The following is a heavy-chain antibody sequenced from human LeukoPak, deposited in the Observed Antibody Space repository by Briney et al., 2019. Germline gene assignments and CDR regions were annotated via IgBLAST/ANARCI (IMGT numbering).Heavy chain of an antibody. D-gene: IGHD3-22*01. CDR1: DGSISSSSCY. CDR3: VRGAGGSGYPTYPIDN. Sequence: PSETLSLTCTVSDGSISSSSCYWGCIRQPPGNELEWIGSIYSSGTTYYNPSLKSRVTISVDTSKNQFSLKLSSVTAADTAVFYCVRGAGGSGYPTYPIDNSGQGTLVTVSS. V-gene: IGHV4-39*07. J-gene: IGHJ4*02. CDR2: IYSSGTT.